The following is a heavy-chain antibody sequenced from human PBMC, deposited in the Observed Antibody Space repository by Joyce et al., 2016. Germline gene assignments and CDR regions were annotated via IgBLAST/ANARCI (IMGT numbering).Heavy chain of an antibody. J-gene: IGHJ6*02. V-gene: IGHV3-23*01. CDR3: AKNERGSGLVSGAGYYYGMDV. Sequence: EVQLLESGGGLVQPGGSLRLSCAASGYTFSSYAMTWVRQAPGKGLEWVSAMNGSGGSTYYADSVNGRFTISRDNSKNTIYLQMNSLRAEDTAVYYCAKNERGSGLVSGAGYYYGMDVWGQGTTITVSS. CDR1: GYTFSSYA. D-gene: IGHD3-10*01. CDR2: MNGSGGST.